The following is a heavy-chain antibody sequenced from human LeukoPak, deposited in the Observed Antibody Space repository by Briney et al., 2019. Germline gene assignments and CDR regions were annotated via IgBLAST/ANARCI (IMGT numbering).Heavy chain of an antibody. V-gene: IGHV5-51*01. CDR3: ARRSSIATRLFDF. CDR2: IYPGDSDT. J-gene: IGHJ4*02. Sequence: GESLKISCKGSGYSFTSYLIGWVRQMPGKGLEWMGIIYPGDSDTKYSPSFQGQVTISADKSIPTTYLQWSSLKASDTAIYYCARRSSIATRLFDFWGQGTLVTVSS. D-gene: IGHD6-6*01. CDR1: GYSFTSYL.